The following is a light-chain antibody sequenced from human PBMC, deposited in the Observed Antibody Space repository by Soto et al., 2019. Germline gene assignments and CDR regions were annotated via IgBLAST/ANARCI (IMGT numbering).Light chain of an antibody. CDR3: SSYADSNQVL. CDR1: SSDVGYYNY. Sequence: QSALTQPPSASGSPGQSVTISCTGTSSDVGYYNYVSWYQQHPGKAPKLIIYDVTKRPSGVPDRFSGSKSGNTASLTVSGLQPDDEADYYCSSYADSNQVLFGGGTQLTVL. V-gene: IGLV2-8*01. J-gene: IGLJ2*01. CDR2: DVT.